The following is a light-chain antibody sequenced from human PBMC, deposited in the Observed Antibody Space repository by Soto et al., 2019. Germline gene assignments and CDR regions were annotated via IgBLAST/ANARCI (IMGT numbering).Light chain of an antibody. CDR2: AAS. Sequence: DIQMTQSPSSLSVSVGDRVTITCRASQSLSTHLNWYQHKPGKAPNLLIHAASNLQTGVPSRFSGSGSGTDFTLTISSLQPEDFATYYCQQSYNAPRTFGQGTRVEIK. CDR3: QQSYNAPRT. J-gene: IGKJ4*01. CDR1: QSLSTH. V-gene: IGKV1-39*01.